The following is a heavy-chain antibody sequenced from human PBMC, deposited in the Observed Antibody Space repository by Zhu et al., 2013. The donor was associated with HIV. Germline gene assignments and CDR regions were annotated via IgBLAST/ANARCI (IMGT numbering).Heavy chain of an antibody. CDR3: ARDPRDFWSGYSSGFDY. V-gene: IGHV1-18*01. CDR2: ISAYNGNT. D-gene: IGHD3-3*01. Sequence: QVQLVQSGAEVKKPGASVKVSCKASGYTFTSYGISWVRQAPGQGLEWMGWISAYNGNTNYAQKLQGRVTMTTDTSTSTAYMELRSLRSDDTAVYYCARDPRDFWSGYSSGFDYWGQGTLVTVSS. CDR1: GYTFTSYG. J-gene: IGHJ4*02.